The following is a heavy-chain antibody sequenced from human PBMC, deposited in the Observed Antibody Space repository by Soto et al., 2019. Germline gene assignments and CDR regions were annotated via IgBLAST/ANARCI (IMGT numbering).Heavy chain of an antibody. D-gene: IGHD6-19*01. CDR2: IKSKTDGGKT. V-gene: IGHV3-15*07. Sequence: EVQLVESGGGLVKPGGSLRPSCAAFGFTFSNSWWNWVRQAPGKGLEWVGRIKSKTDGGKTNYAAPVKGRFTISRDDSKNTLYLQMNSLKTEDTAVYYCTPLALKYSSGWYEFSDWGQGTLVTVSS. CDR3: TPLALKYSSGWYEFSD. CDR1: GFTFSNSW. J-gene: IGHJ4*02.